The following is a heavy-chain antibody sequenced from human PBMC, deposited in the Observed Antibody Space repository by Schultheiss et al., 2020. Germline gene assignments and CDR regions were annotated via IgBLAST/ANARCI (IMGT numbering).Heavy chain of an antibody. V-gene: IGHV4-59*11. D-gene: IGHD6-19*01. CDR3: AREGVAVAAFDY. Sequence: SETLSLTCSVSGGSISRHYWNWIRQHPGKGLEWIGYIYYSGSTYYNPSLKSRVTISVDTSKNQFSLKLSSVTAADTAVYYCAREGVAVAAFDYWGQGTLVTVSS. CDR1: GGSISRHY. J-gene: IGHJ4*02. CDR2: IYYSGST.